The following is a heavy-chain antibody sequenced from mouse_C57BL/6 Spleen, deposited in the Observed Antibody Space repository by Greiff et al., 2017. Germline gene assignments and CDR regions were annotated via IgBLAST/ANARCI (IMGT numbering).Heavy chain of an antibody. J-gene: IGHJ4*01. CDR2: IYPGDGDT. CDR1: GFSFRSSW. D-gene: IGHD1-1*01. CDR3: AITTVPGGAMDN. Sequence: VQLQQSGPELVKPGASVKISCKASGFSFRSSWMNWVKQRPGKGLEWIGRIYPGDGDTNYTGKFKGKATLTADKSARPAYMQLSSLTSEDSAVYFCAITTVPGGAMDNWGQGTAVTVSS. V-gene: IGHV1-82*01.